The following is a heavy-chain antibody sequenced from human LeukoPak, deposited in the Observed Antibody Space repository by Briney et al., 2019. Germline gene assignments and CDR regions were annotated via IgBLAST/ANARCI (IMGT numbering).Heavy chain of an antibody. Sequence: SETLSLTCTVSGGSISSSSYYWGWIRQPPGKGLEWIGSIYYSGSTYYNPSLKSRVTISVDTSKNQFSLKLSSVTAADTAVYYCASEVGFLEWFGPQPLYYMDVWGKGTTVTVSS. CDR3: ASEVGFLEWFGPQPLYYMDV. CDR1: GGSISSSSYY. J-gene: IGHJ6*03. D-gene: IGHD3-3*01. CDR2: IYYSGST. V-gene: IGHV4-39*01.